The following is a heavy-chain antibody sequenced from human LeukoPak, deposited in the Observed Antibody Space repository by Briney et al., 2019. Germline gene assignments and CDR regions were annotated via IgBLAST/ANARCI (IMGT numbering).Heavy chain of an antibody. D-gene: IGHD5-18*01. J-gene: IGHJ4*02. CDR2: IYHKGNT. Sequence: PSETLSLTCAVSGYSISSGYDWGWIRQPPGKGLGWIGTIYHKGNTYYNPSLKSRVTISVDTSKNQFTIKLSSVTAADTAVYYCARVRYNYGDSDYWGQGTLVTVSS. CDR3: ARVRYNYGDSDY. CDR1: GYSISSGYD. V-gene: IGHV4-38-2*01.